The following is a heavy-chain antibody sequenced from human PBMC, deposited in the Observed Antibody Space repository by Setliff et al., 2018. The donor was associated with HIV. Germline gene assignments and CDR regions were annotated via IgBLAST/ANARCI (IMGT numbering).Heavy chain of an antibody. Sequence: SETLSLTCTVTGGSISTNNFYWGWIRQPPGKGLQWIGSIYFTGDSYYDPSLKGRVTISVDTSKNQFSLKLSSVTAADTAVYYCARGDGTKYYYYYYMDVWGKGTTVTVSS. J-gene: IGHJ6*03. V-gene: IGHV4-39*07. CDR3: ARGDGTKYYYYYYMDV. D-gene: IGHD1-7*01. CDR2: IYFTGDS. CDR1: GGSISTNNFY.